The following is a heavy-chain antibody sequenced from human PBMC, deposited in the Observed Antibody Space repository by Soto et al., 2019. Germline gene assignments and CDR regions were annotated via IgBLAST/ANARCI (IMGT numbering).Heavy chain of an antibody. V-gene: IGHV3-74*03. D-gene: IGHD2-21*01. J-gene: IGHJ6*02. CDR2: VNNDGTDT. CDR1: GFTFSNYW. CDR3: ARARLLHALDV. Sequence: EVQLVESGGGLVQPGGSLRLSCAASGFTFSNYWMYWVRQAPGKGLVWVSRVNNDGTDTTHADSVKGRFTISRDNAENPLYLQMNTLSAAFSSVYYCARARLLHALDVWGQGSTVTVSS.